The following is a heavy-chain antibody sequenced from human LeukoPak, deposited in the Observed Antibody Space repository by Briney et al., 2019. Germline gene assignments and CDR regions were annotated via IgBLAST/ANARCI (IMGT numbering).Heavy chain of an antibody. J-gene: IGHJ5*02. CDR1: GGSFSSYA. Sequence: ASVKVSCKASGGSFSSYAISWVRQARGQRLEWIGWIVLGSGNTVYSHKFHDRVIITRDMSTSRVYMELDSLGSKDTAVYYCAAQRGASLHDFWSTRLFDPWGQGTLVTVSS. D-gene: IGHD3-3*01. CDR3: AAQRGASLHDFWSTRLFDP. CDR2: IVLGSGNT. V-gene: IGHV1-58*02.